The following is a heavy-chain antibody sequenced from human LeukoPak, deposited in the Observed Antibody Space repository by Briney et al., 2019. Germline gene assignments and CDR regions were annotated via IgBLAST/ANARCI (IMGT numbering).Heavy chain of an antibody. CDR1: GYSFTSYW. CDR3: ARGSGSYPGAKQLDY. J-gene: IGHJ4*02. D-gene: IGHD3-10*01. V-gene: IGHV5-51*01. Sequence: GESLKISCEGSGYSFTSYWIGWVRQMPGKGLEWMGIIYPGDSDTRYSPSFQGQVTISADKSISTAYLQWSSLKASDTAMYYCARGSGSYPGAKQLDYWGQGTLVTVSS. CDR2: IYPGDSDT.